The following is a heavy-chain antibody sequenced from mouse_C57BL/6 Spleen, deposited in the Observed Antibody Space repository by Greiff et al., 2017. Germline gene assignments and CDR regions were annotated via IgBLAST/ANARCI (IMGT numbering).Heavy chain of an antibody. CDR2: IDPANGNT. J-gene: IGHJ3*01. D-gene: IGHD2-3*01. V-gene: IGHV14-3*01. Sequence: EVQLQQSVAELVRPGASVKLSCTASGFNIKNTSMHWVKQRPEQGLEWIGRIDPANGNTKYAPQFPGKAPITADTSSLTAYLQLSSLTSEDTAIYYCARLNGYYSAYWGQGTLVTVSA. CDR3: ARLNGYYSAY. CDR1: GFNIKNTS.